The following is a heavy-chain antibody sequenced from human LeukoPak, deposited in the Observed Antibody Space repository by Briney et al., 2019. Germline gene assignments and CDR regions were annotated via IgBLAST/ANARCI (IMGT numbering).Heavy chain of an antibody. CDR1: GFTFSSYA. Sequence: GASLRLSCAASGFTFSSYAMSWVRQAPGKGLEWVSAISGSGGSTYYADSVKDRFTISRDNSKNTLYLQMNSLRAEDTAVYYCAKDISGGYYGMDVWGQGTTVTVSS. D-gene: IGHD3-10*01. CDR2: ISGSGGST. CDR3: AKDISGGYYGMDV. V-gene: IGHV3-23*01. J-gene: IGHJ6*02.